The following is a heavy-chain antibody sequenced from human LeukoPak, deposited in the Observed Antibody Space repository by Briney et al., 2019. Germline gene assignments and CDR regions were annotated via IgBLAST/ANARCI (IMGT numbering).Heavy chain of an antibody. V-gene: IGHV4-59*01. CDR1: GDSISSYY. D-gene: IGHD6-6*01. CDR3: AGSSSSHLGDF. J-gene: IGHJ4*02. Sequence: SETLSLTCTVSGDSISSYYWSWIRQPPGKGLEWIGYVYYGGSTNYNPSLKSRVTMSVGTSKNQFSLKLSSVTAADTAVYYCAGSSSSHLGDFWGQGTLVTVSS. CDR2: VYYGGST.